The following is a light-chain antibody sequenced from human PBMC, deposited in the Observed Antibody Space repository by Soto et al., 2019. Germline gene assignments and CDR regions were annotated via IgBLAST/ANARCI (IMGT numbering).Light chain of an antibody. CDR3: QQYNSYPWT. V-gene: IGKV1-5*03. CDR1: QSISSW. CDR2: KAS. Sequence: DIQMTQSPSTLSASVVDRVTITCRASQSISSWLAWYPQKPGKAAKLLIYKASSLESGVPTRFSGSGAGTEFPLTINSLQPDDFATYCCQQYNSYPWTCGQGTKVEIK. J-gene: IGKJ1*01.